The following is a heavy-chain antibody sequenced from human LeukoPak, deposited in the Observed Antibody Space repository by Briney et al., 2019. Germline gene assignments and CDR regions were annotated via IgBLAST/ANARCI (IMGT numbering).Heavy chain of an antibody. D-gene: IGHD4-17*01. CDR2: INPNSGGT. Sequence: ASVKVSCKASGGTFSSYAISWVRQAPGQGLEWMGWINPNSGGTNYAQKFQGWVTMTRDTSISTAYMELSRLRSDDTAVYYCARERTLRQAFDIWGQGTMVTVSS. CDR3: ARERTLRQAFDI. CDR1: GGTFSSYA. V-gene: IGHV1-2*04. J-gene: IGHJ3*02.